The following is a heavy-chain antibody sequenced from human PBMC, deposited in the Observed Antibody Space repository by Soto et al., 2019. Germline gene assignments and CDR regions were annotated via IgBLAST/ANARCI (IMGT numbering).Heavy chain of an antibody. Sequence: EVELLESRGGLVQPGGSLRLSCKASGFMFNNSAMTWVRQAPGQGLQWVASVSDNGGSRGGTYYADSVKGRFTISRDNSKNTLYLQLDSLTGADTAVYYCARAKAVVIAALDIWGQGTMVTVSS. CDR1: GFMFNNSA. D-gene: IGHD2-21*01. CDR2: VSDNGGSRGGT. CDR3: ARAKAVVIAALDI. V-gene: IGHV3-23*01. J-gene: IGHJ3*02.